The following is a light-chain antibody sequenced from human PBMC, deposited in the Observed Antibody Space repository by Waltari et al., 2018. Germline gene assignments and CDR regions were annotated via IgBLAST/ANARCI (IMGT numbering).Light chain of an antibody. CDR1: QSLQHRNGYNY. CDR2: FAS. J-gene: IGKJ5*01. V-gene: IGKV2-28*01. Sequence: DILMTQSPVSLSVTPGAPASISCTSSQSLQHRNGYNYLDWYLQKPGLSPQLLIYFASYRASGVPDRFSGSGSVTDFTLRIGRVEAEDAGVYYCMQSLQNSVTFGQGTRLEIK. CDR3: MQSLQNSVT.